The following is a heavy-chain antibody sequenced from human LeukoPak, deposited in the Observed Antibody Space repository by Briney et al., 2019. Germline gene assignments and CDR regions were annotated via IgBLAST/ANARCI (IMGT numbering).Heavy chain of an antibody. CDR2: MSPNNGKT. D-gene: IGHD6-19*01. CDR3: ARGLRQWLVEGAFDV. CDR1: GYTFTSYD. J-gene: IGHJ3*01. Sequence: ASVKVSCKASGYTFTSYDISWVRQAPGQGREWMGWMSPNNGKTGYAQKFQGRVTITRNISISTAFMELSGLRSEDTAIYYCARGLRQWLVEGAFDVWGQGTLVTVSS. V-gene: IGHV1-8*01.